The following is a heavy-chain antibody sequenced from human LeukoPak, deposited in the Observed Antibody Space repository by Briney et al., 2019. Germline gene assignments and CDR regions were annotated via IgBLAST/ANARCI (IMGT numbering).Heavy chain of an antibody. J-gene: IGHJ4*02. V-gene: IGHV4-34*01. CDR3: ARGRRRDGYKTDY. D-gene: IGHD5-24*01. CDR2: INHSGST. Sequence: SETLSLTCAVYGGSFSGYYWSWIRQPPGKGLDRIGEINHSGSTNYNPSLKSRVTISVDTSKNQFSLKLSSVTAAGTAVYYCARGRRRDGYKTDYWGQGTLVTVSS. CDR1: GGSFSGYY.